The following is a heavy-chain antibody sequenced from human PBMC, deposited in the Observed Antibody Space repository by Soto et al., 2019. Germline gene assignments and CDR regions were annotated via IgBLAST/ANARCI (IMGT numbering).Heavy chain of an antibody. CDR2: ISYDGSNK. D-gene: IGHD3-3*01. J-gene: IGHJ6*02. CDR1: GFTFSSYG. V-gene: IGHV3-30*18. CDR3: AKDLLMNDFWSGYFGFYYYYGMDV. Sequence: QVQLVESGGGVVQPGRSLRLSCAASGFTFSSYGMHWVRQAPGKGLEWVAVISYDGSNKYYADSVKGRFTISRDNSKNTLYLQMNSLRAEDTAVYYCAKDLLMNDFWSGYFGFYYYYGMDVWGQGTTVTVSS.